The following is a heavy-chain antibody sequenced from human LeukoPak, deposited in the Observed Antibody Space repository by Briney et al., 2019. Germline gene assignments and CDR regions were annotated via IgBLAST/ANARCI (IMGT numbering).Heavy chain of an antibody. CDR1: GGSISSGNYY. CDR3: ARDLITTPYNWFDP. CDR2: IYTSGNT. D-gene: IGHD3-3*01. J-gene: IGHJ5*02. V-gene: IGHV4-61*02. Sequence: TSETLSLTCTVSGGSISSGNYYWSWIRQPAGKGLEWIGRIYTSGNTNYNPSLKSRVTVSIDTSKNQFSLKLSSVTAADTAVYYCARDLITTPYNWFDPWGTGTLVIVSS.